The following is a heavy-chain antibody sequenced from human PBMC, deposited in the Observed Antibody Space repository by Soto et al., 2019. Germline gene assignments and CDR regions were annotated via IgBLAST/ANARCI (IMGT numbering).Heavy chain of an antibody. CDR1: GGSISSSSYY. V-gene: IGHV4-39*01. D-gene: IGHD3-10*01. J-gene: IGHJ4*02. Sequence: PSETLSLTCTVSGGSISSSSYYWGWIRQPPGKGLEWIGSIYYSGSTYYNPSLKSRVTISVDTSKNQFSLKLSSVTAADTAVYYCASTDIICFGELRPFAYWGQGTPVTVSS. CDR3: ASTDIICFGELRPFAY. CDR2: IYYSGST.